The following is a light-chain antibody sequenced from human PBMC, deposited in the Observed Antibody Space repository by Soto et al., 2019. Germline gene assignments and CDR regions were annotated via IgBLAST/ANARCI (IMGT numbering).Light chain of an antibody. CDR1: SSDVGGYNY. Sequence: QSALTQPASVSGSPGQSITISCTGTSSDVGGYNYVSWYQQHPGKAPNLMIYEVSNRPSGVSNRFSGSKSGNTASLTISGLQAEDEADYYCSSFTSINTGVFGGGTKLTVL. V-gene: IGLV2-14*01. CDR2: EVS. J-gene: IGLJ3*02. CDR3: SSFTSINTGV.